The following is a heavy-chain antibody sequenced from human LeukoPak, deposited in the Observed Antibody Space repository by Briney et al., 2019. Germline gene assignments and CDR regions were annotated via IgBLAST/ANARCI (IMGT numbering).Heavy chain of an antibody. CDR2: IHPSGST. CDR3: ARGGDAHKGGNY. CDR1: GGSFSGHY. Sequence: SETLSLTCAVYGGSFSGHYWSWTRQPPGKGLEWIGEIHPSGSTSYNPSLKSRVTISVDTSKNQLSLKLSSVTAADTAVYFCARGGDAHKGGNYWGQGTLLTVSS. J-gene: IGHJ4*02. D-gene: IGHD5-24*01. V-gene: IGHV4-34*01.